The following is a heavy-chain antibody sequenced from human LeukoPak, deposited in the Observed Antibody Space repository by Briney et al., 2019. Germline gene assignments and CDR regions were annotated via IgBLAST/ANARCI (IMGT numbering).Heavy chain of an antibody. D-gene: IGHD4-17*01. V-gene: IGHV3-74*01. CDR2: INSDGSST. J-gene: IGHJ4*02. Sequence: GGSLRLSCAASGFTFSSYWMHWVRQAPGKGLVWVSRINSDGSSTSYADSVKGRFTISRDNAKNTLYLQMNSLRAEDTAVYYCARGRLYGDSTLRNFDSWGQGTLVTVSS. CDR3: ARGRLYGDSTLRNFDS. CDR1: GFTFSSYW.